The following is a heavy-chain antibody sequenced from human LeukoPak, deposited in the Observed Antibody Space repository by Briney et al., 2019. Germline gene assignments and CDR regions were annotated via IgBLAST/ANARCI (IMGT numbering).Heavy chain of an antibody. Sequence: SETLSLTCAVYGGSFSDYYWTWIRRSPGKGLEWIGEINDHSGNTNYNPSLNSRVSISLEKSKNQLSLELRSVTAADTAVYYCARGRIAMIVVVHSFYYGMDVWGQGTTVTVSS. V-gene: IGHV4-34*01. CDR2: INDHSGNT. CDR1: GGSFSDYY. D-gene: IGHD3-22*01. J-gene: IGHJ6*02. CDR3: ARGRIAMIVVVHSFYYGMDV.